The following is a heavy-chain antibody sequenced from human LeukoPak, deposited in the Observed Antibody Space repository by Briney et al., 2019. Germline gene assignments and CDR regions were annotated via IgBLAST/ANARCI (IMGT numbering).Heavy chain of an antibody. Sequence: SETQSLTCTVSGGSISNYYWSWSRQPPGKGLEWIGYIYNSGHTNYNPSLKSRVTISEDTSKNQLSLKLSSVTAADTAVYYCARAAVTTSRYFQHWGQGTLVTVSS. D-gene: IGHD4-17*01. J-gene: IGHJ1*01. CDR3: ARAAVTTSRYFQH. CDR2: IYNSGHT. V-gene: IGHV4-59*01. CDR1: GGSISNYY.